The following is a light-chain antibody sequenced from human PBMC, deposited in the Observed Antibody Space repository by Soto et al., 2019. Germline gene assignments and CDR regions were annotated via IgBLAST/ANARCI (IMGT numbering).Light chain of an antibody. V-gene: IGKV3-20*01. Sequence: ENVLTQSPGTLSLSPGERATLSCRASQSVSSSYLTWYQQKPGQAPRLLIYGASSRATDIPDRFSGSGSGTYFTFTISRLEPEDFAVYYCQQYDSSPVTFGQGTKLEIK. J-gene: IGKJ2*01. CDR1: QSVSSSY. CDR3: QQYDSSPVT. CDR2: GAS.